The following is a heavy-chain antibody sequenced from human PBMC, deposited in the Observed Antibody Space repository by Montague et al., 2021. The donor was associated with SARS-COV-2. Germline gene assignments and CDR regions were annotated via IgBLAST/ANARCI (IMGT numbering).Heavy chain of an antibody. V-gene: IGHV4-59*02. J-gene: IGHJ5*02. CDR1: GASVNASY. CDR3: ARNRGGHDSGAYNWFDP. CDR2: INNSGTT. D-gene: IGHD5-12*01. Sequence: SETLSLTCTVSGASVNASYWGWIRQPPGQGLEWLGYINNSGTTNYKPSLRGRITFSVDTSKNEFSLRLRSVTAADTAVYYCARNRGGHDSGAYNWFDPWGQGTLVTVSS.